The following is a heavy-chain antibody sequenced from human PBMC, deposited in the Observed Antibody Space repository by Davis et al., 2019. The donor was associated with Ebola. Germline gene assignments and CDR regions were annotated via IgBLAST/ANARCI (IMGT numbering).Heavy chain of an antibody. D-gene: IGHD6-25*01. V-gene: IGHV3-7*01. CDR3: ARGESGYY. J-gene: IGHJ4*02. CDR1: GFMFSNYW. CDR2: IKQDGSIE. Sequence: PGGSLRLSCAASGFMFSNYWMSWVRQAPGKGLEWVANIKQDGSIEYYVDSVKGRFTISRDNAKNSLYLQMNSLRAEDTAVYYCARGESGYYWGQGTLVTVSS.